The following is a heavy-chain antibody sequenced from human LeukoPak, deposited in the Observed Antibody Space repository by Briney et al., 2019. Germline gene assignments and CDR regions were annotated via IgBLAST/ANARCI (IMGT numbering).Heavy chain of an antibody. Sequence: GGSLRLSCAASGFTFSSYAMGWVRQAPGKGLEWVSAISGSGGSSYYADSVKGRFTISRDNSKNTLYLQMNSLRAEDTAVYYCAKVYYGGYYFDYWGQGTLVTVSS. D-gene: IGHD4-23*01. J-gene: IGHJ4*02. V-gene: IGHV3-23*01. CDR3: AKVYYGGYYFDY. CDR2: ISGSGGSS. CDR1: GFTFSSYA.